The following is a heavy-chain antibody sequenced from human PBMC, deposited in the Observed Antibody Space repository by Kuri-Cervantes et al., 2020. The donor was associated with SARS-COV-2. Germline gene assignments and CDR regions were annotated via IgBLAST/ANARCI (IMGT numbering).Heavy chain of an antibody. J-gene: IGHJ4*02. CDR1: GGSISSSNW. CDR2: IYHSGST. CDR3: ARTYSSSSLFYDY. V-gene: IGHV4-4*02. D-gene: IGHD6-6*01. Sequence: GSLRLCCAVSGGSISSSNWWSWVRQPPGKGLEWIGEIYHSGSTNYDPSLKSRVTISVDKSKNQFSLKLSSVTAADTAVYYCARTYSSSSLFYDYWCQGTLVTVSS.